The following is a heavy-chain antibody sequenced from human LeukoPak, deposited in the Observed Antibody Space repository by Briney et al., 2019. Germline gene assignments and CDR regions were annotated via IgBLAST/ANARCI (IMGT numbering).Heavy chain of an antibody. Sequence: SVKVSCKASGGTFSSYAISWVRQAPGQGLEWMGGIIPIFGTANYAQKFQGRVTITADESTSTAYMELSSLGSEDTAVYYCAQSDPAAGYQTLEYYFDYWGQGTLVTVSS. J-gene: IGHJ4*02. CDR2: IIPIFGTA. V-gene: IGHV1-69*13. CDR1: GGTFSSYA. D-gene: IGHD6-13*01. CDR3: AQSDPAAGYQTLEYYFDY.